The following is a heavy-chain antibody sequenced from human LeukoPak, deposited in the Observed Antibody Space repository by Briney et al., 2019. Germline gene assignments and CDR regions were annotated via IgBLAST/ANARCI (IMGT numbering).Heavy chain of an antibody. V-gene: IGHV3-30*18. Sequence: PGRSLRLSCAASGFTFRNYGMHWVRQAPGKGLEGGAVISIDGSEKYYADSVKGRFTISRDNSKNTLYLQMNSLRGDDTAVYYCANPQSRGYDYLDYWGQGTLVTVSS. CDR3: ANPQSRGYDYLDY. CDR1: GFTFRNYG. CDR2: ISIDGSEK. J-gene: IGHJ4*02. D-gene: IGHD5-12*01.